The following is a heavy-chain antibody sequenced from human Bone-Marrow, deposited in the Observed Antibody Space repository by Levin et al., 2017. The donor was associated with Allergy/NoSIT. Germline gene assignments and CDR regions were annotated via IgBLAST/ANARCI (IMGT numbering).Heavy chain of an antibody. V-gene: IGHV3-23*01. CDR2: ISANGVER. CDR1: GFRFRGYA. J-gene: IGHJ4*02. Sequence: GESLKISCAASGFRFRGYAMHWVRQAPGKGLEWVSSISANGVERHFTDSVKGRFTISRDNSKNTVYLHMNSLRDEDTALYFCAKGGRSDYWGQGSQVIVSS. CDR3: AKGGRSDY.